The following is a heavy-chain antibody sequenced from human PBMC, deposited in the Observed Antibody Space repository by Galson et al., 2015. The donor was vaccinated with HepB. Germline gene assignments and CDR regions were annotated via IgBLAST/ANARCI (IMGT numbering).Heavy chain of an antibody. D-gene: IGHD2-2*01. CDR1: GGSISSYY. V-gene: IGHV4-59*01. Sequence: TLSLTCTVSGGSISSYYWSWIRQPPGKGLEWIGYIYYSGSTNYNPSLKSRVTISVDTSKNQFSLKLSSVTAADTAVYYCARDRCSSTSCYAPDWYFDLWGRGTLVTVSS. CDR3: ARDRCSSTSCYAPDWYFDL. J-gene: IGHJ2*01. CDR2: IYYSGST.